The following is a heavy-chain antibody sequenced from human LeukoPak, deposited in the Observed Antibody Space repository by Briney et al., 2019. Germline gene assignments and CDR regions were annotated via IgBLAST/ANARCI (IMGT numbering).Heavy chain of an antibody. Sequence: ASVKVSCKASGYTFASYDINWVRQATGQGLEWMGWMNPNSGNTGYAQKFQGRVTMTRNTSISAAYMELSSLRSEDTAVYYCARDAAPYGMDVWGQGTTVTVSS. V-gene: IGHV1-8*01. J-gene: IGHJ6*02. D-gene: IGHD6-13*01. CDR3: ARDAAPYGMDV. CDR1: GYTFASYD. CDR2: MNPNSGNT.